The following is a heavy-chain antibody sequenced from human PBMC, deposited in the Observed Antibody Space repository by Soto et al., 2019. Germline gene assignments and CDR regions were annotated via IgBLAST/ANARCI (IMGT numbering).Heavy chain of an antibody. D-gene: IGHD2-21*02. J-gene: IGHJ5*02. V-gene: IGHV4-31*03. Sequence: QVQLQESGPGLVKPSQTLSLHCTVSGVSISSGGYYWSWIRQHPVKGLEWIGYLYYSGSTYYNPSLKSRVTISVDTSKNQFSLKLSSVTAADTAVYYCAIDYDCGCDCLRFDPWGQGTMVTVST. CDR2: LYYSGST. CDR3: AIDYDCGCDCLRFDP. CDR1: GVSISSGGYY.